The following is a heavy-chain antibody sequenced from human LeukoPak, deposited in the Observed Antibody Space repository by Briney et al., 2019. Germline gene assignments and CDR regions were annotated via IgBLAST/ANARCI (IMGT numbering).Heavy chain of an antibody. Sequence: ASVKVSCKASGYTLTSYGISWVRQAPGQGLEWMGWISAYNGNTNYAQKLQGRVTMTTDTSTSTAYMELRSLRSDDTAVYYCARAQSYNFYYYYYMDVWGKGTTVTIPS. CDR3: ARAQSYNFYYYYYMDV. V-gene: IGHV1-18*01. D-gene: IGHD3-10*01. CDR1: GYTLTSYG. CDR2: ISAYNGNT. J-gene: IGHJ6*03.